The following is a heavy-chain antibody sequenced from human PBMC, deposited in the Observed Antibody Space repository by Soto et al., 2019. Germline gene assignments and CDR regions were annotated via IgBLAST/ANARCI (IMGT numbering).Heavy chain of an antibody. CDR3: ARAGPYDILTGYYNGMDV. D-gene: IGHD3-9*01. J-gene: IGHJ6*02. CDR1: GGSISSGGYY. Sequence: SETMSLTCTVSGGSISSGGYYWSWIRQHPWKGLEWIGYIYYSGSTYYNPSLKSRVTISVDTSKNQFSLKLSSVTAADTAVYYCARAGPYDILTGYYNGMDVWGQGTTVTVSS. CDR2: IYYSGST. V-gene: IGHV4-31*03.